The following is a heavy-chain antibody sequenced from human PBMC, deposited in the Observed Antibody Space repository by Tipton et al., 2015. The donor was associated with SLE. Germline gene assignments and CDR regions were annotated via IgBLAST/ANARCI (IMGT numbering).Heavy chain of an antibody. D-gene: IGHD3-22*01. J-gene: IGHJ3*02. CDR1: GYSFTSYW. CDR2: IYPGDSDT. CDR3: ARPTYYYYCGGLSAFGI. Sequence: QLVQSGAEVKKPGESLKISCKGSGYSFTSYWIGWVRQMPGKGLEWMGIIYPGDSDTRYSPSFQGQVTIPADKSISTAYLQWSSLKASDTAMYYCARPTYYYYCGGLSAFGIGGQGTMGPVSS. V-gene: IGHV5-51*01.